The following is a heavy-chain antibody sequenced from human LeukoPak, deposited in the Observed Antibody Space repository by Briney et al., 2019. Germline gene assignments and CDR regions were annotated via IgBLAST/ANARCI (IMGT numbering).Heavy chain of an antibody. CDR3: ARGRSVAVAVWSPPIDY. CDR2: MNPNSGNT. J-gene: IGHJ4*02. Sequence: ASVKVSCKASGYTFTSYDINWVRQATGQGLEWMGWMNPNSGNTGYAQKFQGRVTITRNTSISTAYMELSRLTSDDTAVYYCARGRSVAVAVWSPPIDYWGQGTLVPVSS. D-gene: IGHD6-19*01. CDR1: GYTFTSYD. V-gene: IGHV1-8*03.